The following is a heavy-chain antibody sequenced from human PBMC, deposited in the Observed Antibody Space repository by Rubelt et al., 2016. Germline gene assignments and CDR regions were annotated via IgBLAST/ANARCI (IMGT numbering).Heavy chain of an antibody. CDR1: GGSISCYY. CDR2: VHYSGST. J-gene: IGHJ3*02. Sequence: GLVKPSETLSLTCTVSGGSISCYYWSWIRQPPGKGLEWIGYVHYSGSTDYNPSLKSRVTISVDTSKKQFSLKVRSVTAADTAVYYCARTSGYNYDEAFDIWGQGTRVTVSS. D-gene: IGHD5-12*01. V-gene: IGHV4-59*08. CDR3: ARTSGYNYDEAFDI.